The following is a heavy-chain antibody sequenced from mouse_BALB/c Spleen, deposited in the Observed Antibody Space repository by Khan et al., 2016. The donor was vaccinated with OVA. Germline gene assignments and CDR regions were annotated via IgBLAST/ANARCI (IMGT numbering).Heavy chain of an antibody. CDR3: VRIYYYGSSY. CDR1: GFNIKDTY. V-gene: IGHV14-3*02. CDR2: IDPANGNT. D-gene: IGHD1-1*01. J-gene: IGHJ4*01. Sequence: VQLQQSGAELVKPGASVMLSCTATGFNIKDTYIHWVTQRPEQGLEWIGRIDPANGNTKFDPKFQGRATVTADTTSNTAYLQLSSLTSEDTAVYYCVRIYYYGSSYWGQGTSVTVSS.